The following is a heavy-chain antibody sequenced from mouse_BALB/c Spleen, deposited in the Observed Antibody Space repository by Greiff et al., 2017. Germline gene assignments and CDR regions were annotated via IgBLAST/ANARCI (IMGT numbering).Heavy chain of an antibody. CDR3: TRLRFSDYAWFAY. CDR2: IYPGSGST. Sequence: LQQPGSELVRPGASVKLSCKASGYTFTSYWMHWVKQRPGQGLEWIGNIYPGSGSTNYDEKFKSKATLTVDTSSSTAYMQLSSLTSEDSAVYYCTRLRFSDYAWFAYGGQGTLVNVA. J-gene: IGHJ3*01. CDR1: GYTFTSYW. V-gene: IGHV1S22*01. D-gene: IGHD2-4*01.